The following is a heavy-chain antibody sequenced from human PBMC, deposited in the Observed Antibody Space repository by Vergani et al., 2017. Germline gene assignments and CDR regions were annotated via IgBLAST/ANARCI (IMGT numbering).Heavy chain of an antibody. D-gene: IGHD2-8*01. V-gene: IGHV1-2*02. Sequence: QVQLVQSGAEVKKPGASVKVSCKASGYTFTGYYMHWVRQAPGQGLEWMGWINPNSGGTNYAQKFQGRVTMTRDTSISTAYMELSRLRSDDTAVYYCARSSLYCTNGVCYSYYYDGMDVWGQGTTVTVSS. J-gene: IGHJ6*02. CDR3: ARSSLYCTNGVCYSYYYDGMDV. CDR1: GYTFTGYY. CDR2: INPNSGGT.